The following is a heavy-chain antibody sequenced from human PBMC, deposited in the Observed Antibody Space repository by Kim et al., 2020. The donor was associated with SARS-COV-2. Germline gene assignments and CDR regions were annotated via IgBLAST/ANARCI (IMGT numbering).Heavy chain of an antibody. D-gene: IGHD3-9*01. J-gene: IGHJ6*02. CDR3: ARLGPPYYDILTGYIEGAYYYYGMDV. V-gene: IGHV4-59*08. CDR1: GGSISSYY. CDR2: IYYSGST. Sequence: SETLSLTCTVSGGSISSYYWSWIRQPPGKGLEWIGYIYYSGSTNYNPSLKSRVTISVDTSKNQFSLKLSSVTAADTAVYYCARLGPPYYDILTGYIEGAYYYYGMDVWGQGTTVTVSS.